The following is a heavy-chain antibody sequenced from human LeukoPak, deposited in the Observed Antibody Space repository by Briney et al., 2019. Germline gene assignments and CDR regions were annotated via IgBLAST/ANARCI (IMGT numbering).Heavy chain of an antibody. Sequence: GGSLRLSCAASGFTFSSYSMNWVRQAPGKGLEWVSYISSSSSTIYYADSVKGRFTISRDNAKNSLYLQMNSLRAEDTAVYYCARARLAARRWYFDYWGQGTLVTVSS. CDR1: GFTFSSYS. J-gene: IGHJ4*01. CDR3: ARARLAARRWYFDY. D-gene: IGHD6-6*01. V-gene: IGHV3-48*01. CDR2: ISSSSSTI.